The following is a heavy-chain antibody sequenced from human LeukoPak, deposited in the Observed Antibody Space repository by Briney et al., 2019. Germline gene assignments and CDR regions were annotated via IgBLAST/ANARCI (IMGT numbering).Heavy chain of an antibody. CDR2: ISSSSSTI. Sequence: GGSLRLSCAASGFTFSDYYMSWIRQAPGKGLEWVSYISSSSSTIYYADSVKGRFTISRDNAKNSLYLQMNSLRAEDTAVYYCARDTAMVDFDYWGQGTLVTVSS. V-gene: IGHV3-11*04. D-gene: IGHD5-18*01. J-gene: IGHJ4*02. CDR3: ARDTAMVDFDY. CDR1: GFTFSDYY.